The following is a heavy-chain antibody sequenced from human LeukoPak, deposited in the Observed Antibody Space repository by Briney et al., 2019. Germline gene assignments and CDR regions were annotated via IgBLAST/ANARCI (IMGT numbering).Heavy chain of an antibody. CDR2: IYYSGST. D-gene: IGHD6-19*01. V-gene: IGHV4-61*05. Sequence: PSETLSLTCTVSGGSISSSSYYWGWIRQPPGKGLEWIGYIYYSGSTNYNPSLKSRVTISVDTSKNQFSLKLSSVTAADTAMYYCARGWTFKTPLGRVAGTSSRRGRYFDHWGQGTLVTVSS. J-gene: IGHJ4*01. CDR1: GGSISSSSYY. CDR3: ARGWTFKTPLGRVAGTSSRRGRYFDH.